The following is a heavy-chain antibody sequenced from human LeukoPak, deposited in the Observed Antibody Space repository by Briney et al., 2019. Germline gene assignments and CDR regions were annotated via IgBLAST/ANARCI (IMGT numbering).Heavy chain of an antibody. J-gene: IGHJ4*02. D-gene: IGHD2-2*01. Sequence: GASVKVSCKVSGYTLTELSMHWVRQAPGKGLEWMGGFDPEDGETIYAQKFQGRVAMTEDTSTDTAYMELSSLRSEDTAVYYCAXXXXXVGRRAFDIWGQGTLVTVSS. CDR1: GYTLTELS. V-gene: IGHV1-24*01. CDR2: FDPEDGET. CDR3: AXXXXXVGRRAFDI.